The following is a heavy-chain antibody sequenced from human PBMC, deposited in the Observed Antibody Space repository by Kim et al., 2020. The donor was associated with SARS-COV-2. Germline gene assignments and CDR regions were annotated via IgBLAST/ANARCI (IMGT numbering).Heavy chain of an antibody. J-gene: IGHJ5*02. V-gene: IGHV4-59*13. CDR3: AKTRRAWFDP. CDR2: IYYSGST. CDR1: GGSISSYY. Sequence: SETLSLTCTVSGGSISSYYWSWIRQPPGKGLEWIGYIYYSGSTNYNPSLKSRVTISVDTSKNQFSLKLSSVTAADTAVYYCAKTRRAWFDPWGQGTLVT.